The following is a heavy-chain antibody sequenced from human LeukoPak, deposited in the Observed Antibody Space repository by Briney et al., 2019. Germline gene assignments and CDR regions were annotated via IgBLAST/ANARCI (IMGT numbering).Heavy chain of an antibody. CDR1: GGSISSYY. CDR3: AREGGLHQTTNAFDI. J-gene: IGHJ3*02. D-gene: IGHD5-24*01. CDR2: IYTSGTI. V-gene: IGHV4-4*07. Sequence: PSETLSLTCTVSGGSISSYYWSWIRQPAGTALEWIGRIYTSGTITYNPSLKSRVTMSVDTSKNQFSLKLSSVTAADTAVYYCAREGGLHQTTNAFDIWGQGTMVTVSS.